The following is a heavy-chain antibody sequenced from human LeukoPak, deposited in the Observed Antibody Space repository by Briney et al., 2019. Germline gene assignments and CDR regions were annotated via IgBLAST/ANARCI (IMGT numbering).Heavy chain of an antibody. D-gene: IGHD3-22*01. J-gene: IGHJ4*02. V-gene: IGHV3-74*01. Sequence: GGSLRLSCAASGFTFSSYWMSWVRQAPGKGLVWVSRINSDGSSTSYADSVKGRFSISRDNAKNTLYLQMNSLRAEDTAVYYCARVRAYDTRDFDYWGQGTLVTVSS. CDR1: GFTFSSYW. CDR2: INSDGSST. CDR3: ARVRAYDTRDFDY.